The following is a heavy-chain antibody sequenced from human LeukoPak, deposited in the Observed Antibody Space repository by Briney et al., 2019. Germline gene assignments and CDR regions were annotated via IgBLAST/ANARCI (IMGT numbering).Heavy chain of an antibody. CDR2: INPNSGGT. D-gene: IGHD6-13*01. J-gene: IGHJ3*02. V-gene: IGHV1-2*02. Sequence: GASVKVSCKASGYTFTGYYMHWVRQAPGQGLEWMGWINPNSGGTNYAQKFQGRVTMTRDTSISTAYMELSRLRSDDTAVYYCASLVNIAAAADDAFDIWGQGTMVTVSS. CDR3: ASLVNIAAAADDAFDI. CDR1: GYTFTGYY.